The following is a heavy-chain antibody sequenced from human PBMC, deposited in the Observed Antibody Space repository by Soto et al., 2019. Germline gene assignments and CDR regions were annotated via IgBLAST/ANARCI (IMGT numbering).Heavy chain of an antibody. D-gene: IGHD6-13*01. CDR1: GFTFISYA. J-gene: IGHJ5*02. CDR2: ISGSGVST. CDR3: AKDSSSWYGTGWFDP. V-gene: IGHV3-23*01. Sequence: GGSLRLSFAASGFTFISYAMSWVRQARGKGQEWVSAISGSGVSTYYADSVNGLFTISRDNSKNTLYLQMNSLRAEDTAVYYCAKDSSSWYGTGWFDPWGQGTLVTVSS.